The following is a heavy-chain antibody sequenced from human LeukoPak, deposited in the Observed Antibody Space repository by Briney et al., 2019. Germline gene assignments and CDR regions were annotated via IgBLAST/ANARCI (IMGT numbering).Heavy chain of an antibody. V-gene: IGHV3-7*01. Sequence: GGSLRLSCVGAGFTFSNYAMTWVRQAPGKGLEWVANVKQDGSDKYYVDSVKGRFTISRDNAKNSLYLQMSSLRAEDTAVYYCARDSSIAAAGSDYWGQGTLVTVSS. CDR3: ARDSSIAAAGSDY. CDR2: VKQDGSDK. CDR1: GFTFSNYA. J-gene: IGHJ4*02. D-gene: IGHD6-13*01.